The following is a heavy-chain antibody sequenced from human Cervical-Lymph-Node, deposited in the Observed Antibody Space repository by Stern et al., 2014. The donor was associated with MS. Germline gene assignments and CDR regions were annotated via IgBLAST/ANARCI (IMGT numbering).Heavy chain of an antibody. Sequence: VQLVESGAEVKKPGASVKVSCKASGYTFTSYDINWVRQATGQGLAWMGWMNPNSGNTGYGQNFQGRVTMTRNTSISTAYMELRSLRSDDTGVYYCARGRVDLIRALGIWGQGTMVTVSS. CDR3: ARGRVDLIRALGI. CDR2: MNPNSGNT. D-gene: IGHD3-16*01. J-gene: IGHJ3*02. V-gene: IGHV1-8*01. CDR1: GYTFTSYD.